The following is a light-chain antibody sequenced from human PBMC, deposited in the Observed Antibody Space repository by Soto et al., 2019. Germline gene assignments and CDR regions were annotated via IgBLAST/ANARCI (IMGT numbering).Light chain of an antibody. Sequence: DIKMTQSPSTLSASVGDTVTFTYRASQSVSGWLAWYQQKPGEAPKLLIYDASALPRGVPSRFSGSGSGTKFTLTIASLQPDDFATYYCQQYETFSGTFGPGTKVDIK. V-gene: IGKV1-5*01. CDR1: QSVSGW. J-gene: IGKJ1*01. CDR3: QQYETFSGT. CDR2: DAS.